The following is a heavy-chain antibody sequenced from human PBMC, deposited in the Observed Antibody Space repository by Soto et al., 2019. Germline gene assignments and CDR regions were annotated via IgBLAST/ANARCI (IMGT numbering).Heavy chain of an antibody. J-gene: IGHJ6*02. Sequence: SETLSLTCTVSGGSISSYYWSWIRQPPGKGLEWIGYIYYSGSTNYNPSLKSRVTISVDTSKNQFSLKLSSVTAADTAVYYCARALTGYPLYYGMDVWGQGTTVTVSS. V-gene: IGHV4-59*01. CDR2: IYYSGST. CDR3: ARALTGYPLYYGMDV. CDR1: GGSISSYY. D-gene: IGHD3-9*01.